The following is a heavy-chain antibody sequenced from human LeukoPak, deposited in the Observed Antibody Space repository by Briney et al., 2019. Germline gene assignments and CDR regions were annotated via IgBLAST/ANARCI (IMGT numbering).Heavy chain of an antibody. CDR1: GGSISSYY. Sequence: PSGALSLTCSVSGGSISSYYRSWIRQPPGKGREWIGYIYYSGNTDYNPSLKSRVTISVDKSKNRLSLKLSSVTAADTAVYYCARDISGRYDYFDYWGQGTLVTVSS. V-gene: IGHV4-59*01. D-gene: IGHD6-19*01. J-gene: IGHJ4*02. CDR3: ARDISGRYDYFDY. CDR2: IYYSGNT.